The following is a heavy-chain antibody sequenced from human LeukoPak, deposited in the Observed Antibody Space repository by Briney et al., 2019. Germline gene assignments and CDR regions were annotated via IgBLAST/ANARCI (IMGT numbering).Heavy chain of an antibody. V-gene: IGHV3-21*01. J-gene: IGHJ4*02. CDR2: ISSSSSYI. CDR3: ARAPSIVGAFDY. CDR1: GFTFSSYS. Sequence: GGSLRLSCAASGFTFSSYSMNWVRQAPGKGLEWVSSISSSSSYIYYADSVKGRFTISRDNAKNSLYLQMNSLRAEDTAVYYCARAPSIVGAFDYWGQGTLVTVSS. D-gene: IGHD1-26*01.